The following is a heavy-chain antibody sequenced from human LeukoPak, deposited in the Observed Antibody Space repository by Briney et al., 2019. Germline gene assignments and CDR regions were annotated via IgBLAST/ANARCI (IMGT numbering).Heavy chain of an antibody. V-gene: IGHV3-15*07. Sequence: GGSLRLPCAASGFTFSNAWMNWVRQAPGKGLEWVGRIKSKTDGGTTDYAAPVKGRFTISRDDSKNTLYLQMNSLKTEDTAVYYCTTSNYDFWSGYYPYYYSMDVWGQGTTVTVSS. J-gene: IGHJ6*02. CDR3: TTSNYDFWSGYYPYYYSMDV. D-gene: IGHD3-3*01. CDR2: IKSKTDGGTT. CDR1: GFTFSNAW.